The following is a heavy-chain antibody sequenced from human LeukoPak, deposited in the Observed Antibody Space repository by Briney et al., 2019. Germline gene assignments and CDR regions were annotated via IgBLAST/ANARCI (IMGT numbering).Heavy chain of an antibody. CDR2: IFHSGYT. V-gene: IGHV4-38-2*02. Sequence: SETLSLTCSVYGDSVGSPYYWGWVRQPPGEGLEWIASIFHSGYTYQNPSVKSRVTLEVDTSGNQFEPRLTSVDDADASCCSCARAVTGEPDYFDFWGQGTLVTVSS. CDR1: GDSVGSPYY. D-gene: IGHD4-17*01. J-gene: IGHJ4*02. CDR3: ARAVTGEPDYFDF.